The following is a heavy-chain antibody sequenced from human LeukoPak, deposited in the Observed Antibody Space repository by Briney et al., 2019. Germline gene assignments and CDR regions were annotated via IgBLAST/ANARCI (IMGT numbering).Heavy chain of an antibody. CDR3: ARGTPAEY. CDR2: ISSSSTYI. CDR1: GFTFSSYW. Sequence: GGSLRLSCAASGFTFSSYWMSWVRQAPGKGLEWVSYISSSSTYIYYADSVKGRFTISRDNAKNSLYLQMNSLRAEDTAVYYCARGTPAEYWGQGTLVTVSS. D-gene: IGHD1-14*01. J-gene: IGHJ4*02. V-gene: IGHV3-21*01.